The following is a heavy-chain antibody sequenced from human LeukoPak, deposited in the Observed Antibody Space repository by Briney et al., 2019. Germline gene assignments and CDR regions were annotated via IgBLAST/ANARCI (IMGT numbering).Heavy chain of an antibody. CDR1: GFTFSSYA. V-gene: IGHV3-23*01. Sequence: GGSLRLSCAASGFTFSSYAMSWVRQAPGKGLEWVSAISGSGGSTYYADSVKGRFTISRDNSKNTLYLQMNSLRAEDTAAYYCARNYGDYPDAFDIWGQGTMVTVSS. D-gene: IGHD4-17*01. J-gene: IGHJ3*02. CDR3: ARNYGDYPDAFDI. CDR2: ISGSGGST.